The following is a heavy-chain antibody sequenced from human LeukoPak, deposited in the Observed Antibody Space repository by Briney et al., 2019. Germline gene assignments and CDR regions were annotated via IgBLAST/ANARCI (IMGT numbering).Heavy chain of an antibody. V-gene: IGHV4-34*01. CDR2: INHSGST. D-gene: IGHD3-9*01. J-gene: IGHJ4*02. CDR3: ARGPPYYDILTGYHGRRGFDY. Sequence: AETLSLTCTVSGGSISTYYWSWIRQPPGKGLEWIGEINHSGSTNYNPSLKSRVTISVDTSKNQFSLKLSSVTAADTAVYYCARGPPYYDILTGYHGRRGFDYWGQGTLVTVSS. CDR1: GGSISTYY.